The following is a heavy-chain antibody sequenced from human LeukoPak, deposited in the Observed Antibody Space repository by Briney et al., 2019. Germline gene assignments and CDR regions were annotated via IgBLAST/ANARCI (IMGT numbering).Heavy chain of an antibody. V-gene: IGHV3-9*01. CDR2: ISWNSGSI. Sequence: SLRLSCAASGFTFDDYAMHWVRQAPGKGLEWVPGISWNSGSIGYADSVKGRFTISRDNAKNSLYLQMNSLRAEDTALCYCAKGAFWSGYYAYYYYGMDVWGQGTTVTVSS. CDR3: AKGAFWSGYYAYYYYGMDV. CDR1: GFTFDDYA. D-gene: IGHD3-3*01. J-gene: IGHJ6*02.